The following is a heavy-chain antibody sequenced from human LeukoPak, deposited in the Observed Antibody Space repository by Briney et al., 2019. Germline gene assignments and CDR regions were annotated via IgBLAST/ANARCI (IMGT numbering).Heavy chain of an antibody. CDR1: GGSISSGSYS. Sequence: PSQTLSLTCAVSGGSISSGSYSWSWIRQPPGKGLEWIGYIYPRGSTYYTPSLKSRVILSLDKSANQFSLNLSSVTAADTAVYYCARFSPRAMGNYLDFWGQGTLVTVSS. V-gene: IGHV4-30-2*01. CDR2: IYPRGST. CDR3: ARFSPRAMGNYLDF. J-gene: IGHJ4*02. D-gene: IGHD7-27*01.